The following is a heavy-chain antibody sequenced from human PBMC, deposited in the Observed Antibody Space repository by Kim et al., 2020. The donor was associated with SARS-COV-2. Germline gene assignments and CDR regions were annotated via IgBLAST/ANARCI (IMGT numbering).Heavy chain of an antibody. J-gene: IGHJ4*02. D-gene: IGHD6-19*01. Sequence: AQKFQGRVTMTRDTSISTAYMELSRLRSDDTAVYYCAVGPPGIAVAAFDYWGQGTLVTVSS. CDR3: AVGPPGIAVAAFDY. V-gene: IGHV1-2*02.